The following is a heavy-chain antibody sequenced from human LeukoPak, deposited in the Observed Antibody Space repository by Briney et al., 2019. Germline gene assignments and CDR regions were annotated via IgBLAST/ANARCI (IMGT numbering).Heavy chain of an antibody. D-gene: IGHD2-2*01. CDR1: GGSISSGSYY. J-gene: IGHJ6*02. CDR3: ARLSTSDRPYYYYGMDV. Sequence: SETLSLTCTVSGGSISSGSYYWSWIRQPAGKGLEWIRRIYTSGSTNYNPSLKSRVTISVDTSKNQFSLKLSSVTAADTAVYYCARLSTSDRPYYYYGMDVWGQGTTVTASS. V-gene: IGHV4-61*02. CDR2: IYTSGST.